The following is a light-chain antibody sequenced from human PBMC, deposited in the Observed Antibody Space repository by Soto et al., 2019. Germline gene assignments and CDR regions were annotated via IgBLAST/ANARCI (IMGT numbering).Light chain of an antibody. J-gene: IGLJ1*01. CDR3: QSYDSSLSRYV. CDR1: TRDIAGYNY. V-gene: IGLV2-14*01. CDR2: QVT. Sequence: QSALTQPASVSGSLGQSITISCTGTTRDIAGYNYISWYQQLPGKAPKLMIYQVTIRPSGISNRFSGSKSGNTASLTISGLQAEDEADYYCQSYDSSLSRYVFGAGTKVTVL.